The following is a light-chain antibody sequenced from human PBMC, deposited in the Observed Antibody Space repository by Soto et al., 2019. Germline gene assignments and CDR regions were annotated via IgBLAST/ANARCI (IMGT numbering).Light chain of an antibody. Sequence: DIVMTQSPLSLPVTPGEPASISCRSSQSLLYSNGYNYLDWYLQKPGQSPQLLIYLGSNRASGVPDRFSGSGSGTDFTLKSSRVEAEDVGVYYCMQALQLRTFGQGTKVDIK. J-gene: IGKJ1*01. CDR1: QSLLYSNGYNY. CDR3: MQALQLRT. V-gene: IGKV2-28*01. CDR2: LGS.